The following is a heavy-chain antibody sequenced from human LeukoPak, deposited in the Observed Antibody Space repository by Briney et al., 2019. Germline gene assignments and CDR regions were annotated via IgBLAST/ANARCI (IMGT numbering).Heavy chain of an antibody. J-gene: IGHJ4*02. CDR3: ARDKNLGIVATMFDY. D-gene: IGHD5-12*01. Sequence: SVKVSCKASGGTFSNYAISWVRQAPGQGLEWMGRIIPIVGIANYAQQFQGRVTITADKSTSTAYMELSSLRSEDTAVYYCARDKNLGIVATMFDYWGQGTLVTVSS. V-gene: IGHV1-69*04. CDR1: GGTFSNYA. CDR2: IIPIVGIA.